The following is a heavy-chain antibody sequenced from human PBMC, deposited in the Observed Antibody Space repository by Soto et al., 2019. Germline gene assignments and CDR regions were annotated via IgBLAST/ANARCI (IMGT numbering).Heavy chain of an antibody. CDR1: GFTFSAYW. Sequence: GGSLRLSCAASGFTFSAYWMHWVRQAPGKGLVWVSRIKSDGSSITYADSVKGRFTISRDNARNTLYLQMNSLRDEDTSVYYCARGTMAGAGTRAYGFDMWGQGTVVTVSS. J-gene: IGHJ3*02. D-gene: IGHD6-13*01. CDR2: IKSDGSSI. V-gene: IGHV3-74*01. CDR3: ARGTMAGAGTRAYGFDM.